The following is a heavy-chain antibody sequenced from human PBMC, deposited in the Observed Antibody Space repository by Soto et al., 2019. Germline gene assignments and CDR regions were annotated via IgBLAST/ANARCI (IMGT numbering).Heavy chain of an antibody. CDR2: MNPNSGST. J-gene: IGHJ4*02. V-gene: IGHV1-8*01. Sequence: RQATGQGLEWMGWMNPNSGSTGYAQKFQGRVTMTRNTSISTAYMELSSLRSEDTAVYYCARGDQVDYFDYWGQGTLVTVSS. CDR3: ARGDQVDYFDY.